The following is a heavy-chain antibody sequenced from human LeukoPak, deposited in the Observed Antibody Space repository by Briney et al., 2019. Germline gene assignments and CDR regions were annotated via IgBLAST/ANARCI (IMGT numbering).Heavy chain of an antibody. Sequence: GASVKVSCKASGYTFTGYYMHWVRQAPGQGLEWMGRINPNSGGTNYAQKFQGRVTMTRDTSISTAYMELSRLRSDDTAVYYCARDYGGAPDIVVVVAVDYWGQGTLVTVSS. CDR3: ARDYGGAPDIVVVVAVDY. V-gene: IGHV1-2*06. CDR2: INPNSGGT. J-gene: IGHJ4*02. D-gene: IGHD2-15*01. CDR1: GYTFTGYY.